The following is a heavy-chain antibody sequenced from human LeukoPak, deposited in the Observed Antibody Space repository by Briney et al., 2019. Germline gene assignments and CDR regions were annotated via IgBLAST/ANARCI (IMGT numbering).Heavy chain of an antibody. CDR3: TSRVINYYGIGAISY. Sequence: GGSLRLSCAASGFTFSGYSMNWVRQAPGKGLEWVSSISSSSSCIYYAGSVKGRFTISRDNAKNTLYLQMNSLRAEDTAVYYCTSRVINYYGIGAISYWGQGTLVTVSS. V-gene: IGHV3-21*04. CDR2: ISSSSSCI. D-gene: IGHD3-10*01. CDR1: GFTFSGYS. J-gene: IGHJ4*02.